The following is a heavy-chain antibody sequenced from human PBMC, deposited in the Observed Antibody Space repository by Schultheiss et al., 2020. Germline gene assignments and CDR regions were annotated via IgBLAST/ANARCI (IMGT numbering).Heavy chain of an antibody. J-gene: IGHJ4*02. CDR2: ISSSSTYI. V-gene: IGHV3-21*01. Sequence: GGSLRLSCAASGFTVINKYMSWVRQAPGKGLQWVSSISSSSTYIYYADSVKGRFTISRDNAKNSLYLQMNSLRAEDTAVYYCARASSGWYYWGQGTLVTVSS. CDR1: GFTVINKY. D-gene: IGHD6-19*01. CDR3: ARASSGWYY.